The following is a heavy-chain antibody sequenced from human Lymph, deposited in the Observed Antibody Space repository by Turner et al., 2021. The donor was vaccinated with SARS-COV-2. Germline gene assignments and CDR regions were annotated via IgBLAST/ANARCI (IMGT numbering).Heavy chain of an antibody. V-gene: IGHV4-39*01. Sequence: QLQLQESGPGLVKPSETLSLTCTVSGVSISSSSDYWGWIRQHPGKGLEWIGSIYYSGSTDYNPSLKSRVTIFVDTSKNQFSLKLSSVTAADTAVYYCARHFTIFGVAGSWFDPWGQGTLVTVSS. CDR1: GVSISSSSDY. CDR2: IYYSGST. CDR3: ARHFTIFGVAGSWFDP. D-gene: IGHD3-3*01. J-gene: IGHJ5*02.